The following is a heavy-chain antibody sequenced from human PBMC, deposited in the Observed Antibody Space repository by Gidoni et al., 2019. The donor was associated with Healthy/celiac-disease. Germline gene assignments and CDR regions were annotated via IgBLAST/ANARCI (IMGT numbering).Heavy chain of an antibody. V-gene: IGHV3-23*04. D-gene: IGHD2-15*01. CDR2: ISGSGGST. J-gene: IGHJ5*02. CDR1: GFTFSSDS. Sequence: EVQLVESGGGLVQPGGSLRLSSAASGFTFSSDSMSWARQAPGKGLEGVSAISGSGGSTYYADSVKGRFTISRDNSKNTLYLQMNSLRAEDTAVYYCAKSGLRVVVVVAATPRWFDPWGQGTLVTVSS. CDR3: AKSGLRVVVVVAATPRWFDP.